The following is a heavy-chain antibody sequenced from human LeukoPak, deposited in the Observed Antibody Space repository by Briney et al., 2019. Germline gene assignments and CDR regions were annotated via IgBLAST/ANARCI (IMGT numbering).Heavy chain of an antibody. Sequence: ASVKVSCKASGYTFTNYYMHWVRQAPGQGLEWMGIINPSGGSTSYAQKFQGRVTMTGDTSTSTVYTELSSLRSEDTAVYFCARAPANYDSSGYYYGGLDYWGQGTLVTVSS. CDR1: GYTFTNYY. CDR3: ARAPANYDSSGYYYGGLDY. D-gene: IGHD3-22*01. CDR2: INPSGGST. J-gene: IGHJ4*02. V-gene: IGHV1-46*01.